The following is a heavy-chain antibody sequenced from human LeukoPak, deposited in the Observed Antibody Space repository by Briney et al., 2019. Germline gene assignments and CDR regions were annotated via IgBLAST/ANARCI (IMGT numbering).Heavy chain of an antibody. Sequence: GGSLRLSCAASGFTVTNYWIHWVRQVPGKGPVWVARINSDGSRPTYAASVKGRFTFSRDNAKNTLYLQMNSLSAEDTAVYYCATSPVADYDSSVYSWGQGTLVTVSS. CDR2: INSDGSRP. CDR3: ATSPVADYDSSVYS. D-gene: IGHD3-22*01. CDR1: GFTVTNYW. V-gene: IGHV3-74*01. J-gene: IGHJ4*02.